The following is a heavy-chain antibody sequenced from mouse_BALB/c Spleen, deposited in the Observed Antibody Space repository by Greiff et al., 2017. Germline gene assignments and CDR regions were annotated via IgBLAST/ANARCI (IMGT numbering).Heavy chain of an antibody. CDR3: AEAKYGNYEGFAY. CDR2: ILPGSGST. D-gene: IGHD2-10*02. V-gene: IGHV1-9*01. CDR1: GYTFSSYW. Sequence: QVQLKQSGAELMKPGASVKISCKATGYTFSSYWIEWVKQRPGHGLEWIGEILPGSGSTNYNEKFKGKATFTADTSSNTAYMQLSSLTSVDSAVYYCAEAKYGNYEGFAYWGQGTLVTVSA. J-gene: IGHJ3*01.